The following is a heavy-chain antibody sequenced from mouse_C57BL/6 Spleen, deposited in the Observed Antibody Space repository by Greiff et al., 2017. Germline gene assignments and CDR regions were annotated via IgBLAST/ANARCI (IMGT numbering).Heavy chain of an antibody. CDR2: ISYDGSN. CDR1: GYSITSGYY. CDR3: AQEEGAHFDY. Sequence: EVKLMESGPGLVKPSQSLSLTCSVTGYSITSGYYWNWIRQFPGNKLEWMGYISYDGSNNYNPSLKNRISITRDTSKNQFFLKLNSVTTEDTATYYCAQEEGAHFDYWGQGTTLTVSS. V-gene: IGHV3-6*01. J-gene: IGHJ2*01.